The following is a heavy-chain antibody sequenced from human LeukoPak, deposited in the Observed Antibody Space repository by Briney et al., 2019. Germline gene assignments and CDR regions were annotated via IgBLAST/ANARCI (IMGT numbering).Heavy chain of an antibody. J-gene: IGHJ4*02. Sequence: GGSLRLSCAASGFTFSSYAMHWIRQAPGKGLEWVAVISYDGSNKYYADSVKGRFTISRDNSKNTLYLQMNSLRAEDTAVYYCARDSYGLDYWGQGTLVTVSS. CDR2: ISYDGSNK. CDR3: ARDSYGLDY. D-gene: IGHD5-18*01. CDR1: GFTFSSYA. V-gene: IGHV3-30-3*01.